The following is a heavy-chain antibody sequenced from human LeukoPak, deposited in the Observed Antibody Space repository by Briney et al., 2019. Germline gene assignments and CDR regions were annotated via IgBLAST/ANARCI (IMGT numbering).Heavy chain of an antibody. V-gene: IGHV1-8*01. Sequence: ASVKVSCKASGYTFTCYDINWVRQATGQGLEWMGWMNPNSGNTGYAQKFQGRVTMTRNTSISTAYMELGSLRSEDTAVYYCARGFRGRYYDFWSGYRPPRWFDPWGQGTLVTVSS. CDR1: GYTFTCYD. CDR2: MNPNSGNT. CDR3: ARGFRGRYYDFWSGYRPPRWFDP. D-gene: IGHD3-3*01. J-gene: IGHJ5*02.